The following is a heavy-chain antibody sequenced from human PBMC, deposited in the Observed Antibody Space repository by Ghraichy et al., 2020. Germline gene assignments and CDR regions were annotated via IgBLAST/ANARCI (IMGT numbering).Heavy chain of an antibody. CDR1: GGSISSYY. CDR3: ARGGSYSDYYYYYYMDV. V-gene: IGHV4-59*07. Sequence: SDTLSLTCTVSGGSISSYYWSWIRQPPGKGLEWIGYIYYSGSTNYNPSLKSRVTISVDTSKNQFSLKLSSVTAADTAVYYCARGGSYSDYYYYYYMDVWGKGTTVTVSS. CDR2: IYYSGST. D-gene: IGHD1-26*01. J-gene: IGHJ6*03.